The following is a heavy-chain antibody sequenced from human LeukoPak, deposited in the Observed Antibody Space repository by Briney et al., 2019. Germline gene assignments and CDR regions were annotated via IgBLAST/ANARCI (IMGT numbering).Heavy chain of an antibody. CDR2: IYYSGST. V-gene: IGHV4-31*03. Sequence: SETLSLTCTVCGGSISSGGYYWSWIRQHPGKGLEWIGYIYYSGSTYYNPSLKSRVTISVDTSKNQFSLKLSSVTAADTAVYYCARGRYSSRSTVSGNWFDPWGQGTLVTVSS. CDR1: GGSISSGGYY. J-gene: IGHJ5*02. D-gene: IGHD6-13*01. CDR3: ARGRYSSRSTVSGNWFDP.